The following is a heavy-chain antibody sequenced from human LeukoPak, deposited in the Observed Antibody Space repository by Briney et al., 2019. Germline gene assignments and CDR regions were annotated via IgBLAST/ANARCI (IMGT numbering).Heavy chain of an antibody. D-gene: IGHD6-25*01. CDR2: ISGYNGNK. J-gene: IGHJ3*02. Sequence: ASVKVSCKASGYSFTNYGISWVRQAPGQGLEWMGWISGYNGNKNYAQKLQGRFTMTTDTSTSTAYMELRSLRSDDTAVYYCARNLAPYNGIMASGYPGDALNIWAKGQWSPSLQ. V-gene: IGHV1-18*01. CDR3: ARNLAPYNGIMASGYPGDALNI. CDR1: GYSFTNYG.